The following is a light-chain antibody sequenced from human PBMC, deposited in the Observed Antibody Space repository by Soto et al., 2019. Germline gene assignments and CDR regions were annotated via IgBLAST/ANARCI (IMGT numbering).Light chain of an antibody. V-gene: IGLV1-44*01. J-gene: IGLJ2*01. CDR1: SSNIGSNT. CDR3: AAWDDSLNGPV. CDR2: SNN. Sequence: QSVLTQPPSASGTPGQRVTISCSGSSSNIGSNTVNWYQQLPGTAPKLLIYSNNQRPSGVPDLFSGSKSGTSASLAISGLQSEDEADYSCAAWDDSLNGPVFGGGTKLTVL.